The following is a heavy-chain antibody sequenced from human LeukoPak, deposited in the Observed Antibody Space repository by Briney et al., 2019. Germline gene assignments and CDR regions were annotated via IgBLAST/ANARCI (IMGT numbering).Heavy chain of an antibody. CDR2: IYPSDSDT. CDR3: ARHWGGMRDAFNI. CDR1: GYSFTSYW. J-gene: IGHJ3*02. V-gene: IGHV5-51*01. D-gene: IGHD3-16*01. Sequence: GESLKISCKGSGYSFTSYWIGWVRQMPGKGLEWMGIIYPSDSDTKYSPSFEGQVTISADKVISTAYLQWSSLKASDTAIYYCARHWGGMRDAFNIWGQGTMVTVSS.